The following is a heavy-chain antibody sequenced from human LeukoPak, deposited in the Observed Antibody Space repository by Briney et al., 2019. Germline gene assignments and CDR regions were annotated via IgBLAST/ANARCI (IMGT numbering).Heavy chain of an antibody. CDR3: AKKALPYCSSTSCYIAY. D-gene: IGHD2-2*02. CDR2: ISGSGGST. CDR1: GFTFSSYA. J-gene: IGHJ4*02. Sequence: GGSLRLSCAASGFTFSSYAMSWVRQAPGKGLEWVSAISGSGGSTYYADSVKGRFTISRDNSKNTLYLQMNSLRAEDTAVYYCAKKALPYCSSTSCYIAYWGQGTLVTVSS. V-gene: IGHV3-23*01.